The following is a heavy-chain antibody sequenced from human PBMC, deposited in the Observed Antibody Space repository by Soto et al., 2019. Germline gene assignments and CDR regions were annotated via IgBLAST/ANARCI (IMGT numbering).Heavy chain of an antibody. Sequence: QVQLVESGGGLVKPGVSLRLSCAASGFTFSAYYMSLIRQAPGKGLEWVSYISSSSSYTNYADSVKGRFTISRDNAKNSLYLQMNSLRAEDTAVYYCARCNMTTVTTHAFDIWGQGTMVTVSS. CDR1: GFTFSAYY. CDR2: ISSSSSYT. V-gene: IGHV3-11*06. D-gene: IGHD4-17*01. CDR3: ARCNMTTVTTHAFDI. J-gene: IGHJ3*02.